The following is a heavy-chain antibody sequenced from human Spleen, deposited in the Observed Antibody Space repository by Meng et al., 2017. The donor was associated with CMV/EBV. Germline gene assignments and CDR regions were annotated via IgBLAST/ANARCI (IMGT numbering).Heavy chain of an antibody. J-gene: IGHJ6*02. Sequence: GESLKISCAASGFTFSSYDMHWVRQATGKGLEWVSAIGTAGDTYYPGSVKGRFTISRENAKNSLYLQMNSLRAGDTAVYYCARDTDAMDVWGQGTTVTVSS. CDR1: GFTFSSYD. D-gene: IGHD4-17*01. V-gene: IGHV3-13*01. CDR3: ARDTDAMDV. CDR2: IGTAGDT.